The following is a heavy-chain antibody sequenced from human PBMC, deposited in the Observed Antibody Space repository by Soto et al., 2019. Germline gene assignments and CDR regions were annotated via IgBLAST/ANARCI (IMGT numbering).Heavy chain of an antibody. CDR3: ARMAASGSLNWFDP. J-gene: IGHJ5*02. Sequence: QVQLAQSGAEVKTPGASVKVSCKASGYTFTNYEINWVRQATGQGLEWMGWMNPGSGNTDYAHKFQGRVTMTRNISISTAYMELSRLGSDDTAIYYCARMAASGSLNWFDPWGQGTLVTVSS. D-gene: IGHD3-10*01. V-gene: IGHV1-8*01. CDR1: GYTFTNYE. CDR2: MNPGSGNT.